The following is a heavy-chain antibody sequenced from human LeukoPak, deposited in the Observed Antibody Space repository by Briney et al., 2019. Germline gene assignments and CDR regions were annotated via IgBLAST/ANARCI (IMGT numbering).Heavy chain of an antibody. CDR3: AKDLPTWGWFPRACDI. Sequence: GGSLRLSCAASGFTFTSHGMHWVRQAPGKGLEWLAFVPYDGTNESYGESVKGRFTISKDNSKNTVYLQMNSLRPEDTAVYYCAKDLPTWGWFPRACDIWGQGTMVTISS. J-gene: IGHJ3*02. CDR1: GFTFTSHG. D-gene: IGHD3-10*01. V-gene: IGHV3-30*02. CDR2: VPYDGTNE.